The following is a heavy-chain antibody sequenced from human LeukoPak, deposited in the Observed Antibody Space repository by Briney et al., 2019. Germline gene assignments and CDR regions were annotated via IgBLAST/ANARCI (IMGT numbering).Heavy chain of an antibody. V-gene: IGHV3-30*03. CDR1: GFTFSSYD. CDR3: ARDDEVVAATGTFDY. Sequence: GRSLRLSCAASGFTFSSYDMHWVRQAPGKGLEWVAVISYDRSNKYYADSVKGRFTISRDNSKNTLYLQMNSLRAEDTAVYYCARDDEVVAATGTFDYWGQGTLVTVSS. D-gene: IGHD2-15*01. CDR2: ISYDRSNK. J-gene: IGHJ4*02.